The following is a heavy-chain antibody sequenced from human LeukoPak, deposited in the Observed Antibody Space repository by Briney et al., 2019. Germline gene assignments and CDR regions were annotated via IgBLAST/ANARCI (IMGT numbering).Heavy chain of an antibody. Sequence: SVKVSCKASGFTSTTSTMQWVRQARGQRLEWIGWIVVGSGDTNYAEKFQERVTIARDVSTSTVYMELSSLRSDDTAVYYCAADQPRYPDAFDIWGQGTMVTVSS. J-gene: IGHJ3*02. D-gene: IGHD1-1*01. V-gene: IGHV1-58*02. CDR3: AADQPRYPDAFDI. CDR1: GFTSTTST. CDR2: IVVGSGDT.